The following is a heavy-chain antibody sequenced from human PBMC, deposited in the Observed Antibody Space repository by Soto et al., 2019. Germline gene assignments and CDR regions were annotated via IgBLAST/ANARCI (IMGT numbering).Heavy chain of an antibody. CDR3: ARDGRERQWLDFFDY. Sequence: PWGSLRLAGAASVFTFISYAINWVRQAPGEGLEWVAVMSHDGRNKYYAESVKGRFTISRDNSKNTLYLQMNSLRPEDTAVYYCARDGRERQWLDFFDYWGQGTLVTVSS. D-gene: IGHD6-19*01. V-gene: IGHV3-30*04. J-gene: IGHJ4*02. CDR1: VFTFISYA. CDR2: MSHDGRNK.